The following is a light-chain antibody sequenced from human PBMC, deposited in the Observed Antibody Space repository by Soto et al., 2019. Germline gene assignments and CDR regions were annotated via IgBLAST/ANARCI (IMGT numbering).Light chain of an antibody. CDR1: QSVFFNPDNKNY. Sequence: DIVMTQSPDSLAVSLGERATINCKSSQSVFFNPDNKNYLSWYQQKPGQPPKLLMYWASTRESGVPDRFSGSGSMTDFTLTISSLQAEDVAVYYCQQHYSSPLSFGGGTNVEIK. J-gene: IGKJ4*01. CDR2: WAS. CDR3: QQHYSSPLS. V-gene: IGKV4-1*01.